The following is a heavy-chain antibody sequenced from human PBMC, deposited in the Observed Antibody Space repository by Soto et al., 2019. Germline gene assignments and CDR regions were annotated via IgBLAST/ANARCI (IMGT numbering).Heavy chain of an antibody. Sequence: GGSLRLSCAASGFTFSSYGMHWVRQAPGKGLEWVAVISYDGSNKYYADSVKGRFTISRDNSKNTLYLQMNSLRAEDTAVYYCAKGRVEMATITVDYWGQGTLVTVSS. CDR1: GFTFSSYG. D-gene: IGHD5-12*01. J-gene: IGHJ4*02. CDR2: ISYDGSNK. V-gene: IGHV3-30*18. CDR3: AKGRVEMATITVDY.